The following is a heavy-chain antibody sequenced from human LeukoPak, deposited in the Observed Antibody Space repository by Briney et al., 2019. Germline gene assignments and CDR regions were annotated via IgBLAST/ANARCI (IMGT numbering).Heavy chain of an antibody. J-gene: IGHJ4*02. V-gene: IGHV3-43*01. CDR1: GFTFDDYT. CDR2: ISWDGGST. Sequence: GGSLRLSCAASGFTFDDYTMHWVRQAPGKGLEWVSLISWDGGSTYYADSVKGRFTISRDNSKNSLYLQMNSLRTEDTALYYCAKGESYGYAFDYWGQGTLVTVSS. CDR3: AKGESYGYAFDY. D-gene: IGHD5-18*01.